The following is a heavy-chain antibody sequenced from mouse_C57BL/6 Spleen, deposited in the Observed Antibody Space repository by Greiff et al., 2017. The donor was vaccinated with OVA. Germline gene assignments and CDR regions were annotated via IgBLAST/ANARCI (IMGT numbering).Heavy chain of an antibody. Sequence: EVQLQQSGAELVRPGASVKLSCTASGFNIKDYYMHWVKQRPEQGLEWIGRIDPEDGDTEYASKFQGKATMTADTSSNTAYLQLSSLTSEDTAVYYCTNDYDVGNAMDYWGQGTSVTVSS. J-gene: IGHJ4*01. CDR2: IDPEDGDT. D-gene: IGHD2-4*01. CDR1: GFNIKDYY. CDR3: TNDYDVGNAMDY. V-gene: IGHV14-1*01.